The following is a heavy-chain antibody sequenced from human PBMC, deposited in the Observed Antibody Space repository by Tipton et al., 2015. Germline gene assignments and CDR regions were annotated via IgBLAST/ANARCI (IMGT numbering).Heavy chain of an antibody. CDR3: AKVAPMVRGVIDY. Sequence: SLRLSCAASGFTFSNSVMYWVRQAPGKGLEWVAVVSFDGSNQYYADSVKGRFTISRDNSKNTLDLQVNSLRPEDTAVYYCAKVAPMVRGVIDYWGQGTLVTVSS. V-gene: IGHV3-30*18. D-gene: IGHD3-10*01. CDR2: VSFDGSNQ. J-gene: IGHJ4*02. CDR1: GFTFSNSV.